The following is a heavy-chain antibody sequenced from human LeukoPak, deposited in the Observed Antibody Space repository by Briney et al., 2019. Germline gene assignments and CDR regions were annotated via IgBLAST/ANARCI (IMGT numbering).Heavy chain of an antibody. D-gene: IGHD1-26*01. CDR2: IYSGGTT. Sequence: GGSLRLSCAASGFTLSSNYMSWVRQAPGKGLEWVSVIYSGGTTYYADSVTGRFTISRDNSKNTLYLQMNSLRAEDTAVYYCASPSGSYPEGFDYWGQGTLVTVSS. CDR1: GFTLSSNY. V-gene: IGHV3-53*01. CDR3: ASPSGSYPEGFDY. J-gene: IGHJ4*02.